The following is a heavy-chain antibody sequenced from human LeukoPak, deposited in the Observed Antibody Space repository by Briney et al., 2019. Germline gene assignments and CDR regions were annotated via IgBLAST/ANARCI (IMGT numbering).Heavy chain of an antibody. J-gene: IGHJ4*02. Sequence: ASVKVSCKASGYTFTSYAMHWVRQAPGQRLEWMGWINAGNGNTKYSQKFQGRVTITRDTSVSTAYMELSSLRSEDTAVYYCARVPSGDCFDYWGQGTLVTVSS. V-gene: IGHV1-3*01. D-gene: IGHD4-17*01. CDR2: INAGNGNT. CDR1: GYTFTSYA. CDR3: ARVPSGDCFDY.